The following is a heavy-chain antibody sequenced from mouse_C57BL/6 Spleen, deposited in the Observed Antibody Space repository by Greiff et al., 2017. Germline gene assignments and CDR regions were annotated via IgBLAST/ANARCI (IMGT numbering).Heavy chain of an antibody. Sequence: QFQLQQPGAELVKPGASVKLSCKAPGYTSTSYWMHWVKQRPGRGLEWIGRIDPNSGGTKYNEKFKSKATMTVDNPSSTAYMQLSSLTSEDSAVYYCARVDYYGSSEEYIDVWGKGTTVTVSS. CDR3: ARVDYYGSSEEYIDV. CDR1: GYTSTSYW. J-gene: IGHJ1*03. D-gene: IGHD1-1*01. V-gene: IGHV1-72*01. CDR2: IDPNSGGT.